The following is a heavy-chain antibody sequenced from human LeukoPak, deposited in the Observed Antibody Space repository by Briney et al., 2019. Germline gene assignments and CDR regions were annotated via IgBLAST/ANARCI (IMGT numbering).Heavy chain of an antibody. D-gene: IGHD2-2*01. CDR2: VSGSGGST. CDR1: GFTFSSYA. CDR3: AKRIGSCNSISCLYFDY. Sequence: PGGSLRLSCAASGFTFSSYAMSWVRQAPGKGLEWVSTVSGSGGSTYYADSVKGRFTISRDNSKNTLYLQMNRLRAEDTAVYYCAKRIGSCNSISCLYFDYWGQGTLVTVSS. J-gene: IGHJ4*02. V-gene: IGHV3-23*01.